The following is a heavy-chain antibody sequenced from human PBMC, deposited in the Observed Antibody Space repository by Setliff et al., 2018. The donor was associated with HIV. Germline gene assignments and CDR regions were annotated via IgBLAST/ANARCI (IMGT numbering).Heavy chain of an antibody. CDR2: INPSGDAT. Sequence: ASVQVSCKASGYIFTHYYMHWVRQAPGQGLEWMGIINPSGDATTYAQKFQGRVIMTRDTSTNTLYMELSNLRSDDTAVYYCARHECGGYYSLDYWGQGTLVTVSS. D-gene: IGHD3-22*01. CDR3: ARHECGGYYSLDY. V-gene: IGHV1-46*01. CDR1: GYIFTHYY. J-gene: IGHJ4*02.